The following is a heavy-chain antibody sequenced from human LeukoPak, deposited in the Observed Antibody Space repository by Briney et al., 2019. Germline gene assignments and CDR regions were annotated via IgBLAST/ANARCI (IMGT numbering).Heavy chain of an antibody. CDR2: ISDNGAVT. V-gene: IGHV3-23*01. CDR1: GFSFSMYS. CDR3: AREGGYSYGRGPFDY. J-gene: IGHJ4*02. D-gene: IGHD5-18*01. Sequence: PGGSLRLSCAASGFSFSMYSMSWIRQAPGKGLEWVSVISDNGAVTFYGDSVKGRFTISRDNSKNTLYLQMNSLRAEDTAVYYCAREGGYSYGRGPFDYWGQGTLVTVSS.